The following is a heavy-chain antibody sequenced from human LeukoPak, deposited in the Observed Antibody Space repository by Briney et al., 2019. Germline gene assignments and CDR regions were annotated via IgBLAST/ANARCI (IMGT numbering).Heavy chain of an antibody. Sequence: GGSLRLSCAASGFTFSSYSMNWVRQAPGKGLEWVSSISSSSSYTYYADSVKGRFTISRDNAKNPLYLQMNSLRAEDTAVYYCARIGGDYTGMDVWGQGTTVTVSS. J-gene: IGHJ6*02. CDR2: ISSSSSYT. V-gene: IGHV3-21*01. D-gene: IGHD4-17*01. CDR3: ARIGGDYTGMDV. CDR1: GFTFSSYS.